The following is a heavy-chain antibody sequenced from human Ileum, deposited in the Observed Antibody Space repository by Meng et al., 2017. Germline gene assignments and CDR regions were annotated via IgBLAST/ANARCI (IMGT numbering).Heavy chain of an antibody. J-gene: IGHJ4*02. V-gene: IGHV4-34*01. D-gene: IGHD4-17*01. CDR2: INHSGST. CDR3: AIDYGDYDTFDF. Sequence: SETLSLTCAVFGGSLSTYYWSWIRQPPGKGLEWIGEINHSGSTNYNSSLKSRVTISVDTSKNQFSLKSSSMTAADTGVYYCAIDYGDYDTFDFWGQGTLVTVSS. CDR1: GGSLSTYY.